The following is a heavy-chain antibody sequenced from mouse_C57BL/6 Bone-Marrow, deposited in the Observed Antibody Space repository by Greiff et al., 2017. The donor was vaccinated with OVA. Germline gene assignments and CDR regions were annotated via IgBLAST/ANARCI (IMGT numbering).Heavy chain of an antibody. CDR1: GFSLTSYG. CDR2: IWRGGST. J-gene: IGHJ1*03. CDR3: AKSGSSGYFDV. D-gene: IGHD1-1*01. Sequence: VQLVESGPGLVQPSQSLSITCTASGFSLTSYGVHWVRQSPGKGLEWLGVIWRGGSTDYNAAFMSRLSIPKDNSKSQVFYKMNSLQADDAAIYYCAKSGSSGYFDVWGTGTAVTVTS. V-gene: IGHV2-5*01.